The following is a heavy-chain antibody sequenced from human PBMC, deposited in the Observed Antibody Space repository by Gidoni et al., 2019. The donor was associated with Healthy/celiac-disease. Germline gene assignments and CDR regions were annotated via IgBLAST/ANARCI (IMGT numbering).Heavy chain of an antibody. J-gene: IGHJ4*02. Sequence: EVQLVESGGGLVQPGGSLKLSCAASGLTFSGSAMHWVRQASGKGLEWVGRIRSKANSDATAYAASVKGRFTISRDDSKNTAYLQMNSLKTEDTAVYYCTTNAYCGGDCYSRGGRDYWGQGTLVTVSS. V-gene: IGHV3-73*01. D-gene: IGHD2-21*02. CDR2: IRSKANSDAT. CDR3: TTNAYCGGDCYSRGGRDY. CDR1: GLTFSGSA.